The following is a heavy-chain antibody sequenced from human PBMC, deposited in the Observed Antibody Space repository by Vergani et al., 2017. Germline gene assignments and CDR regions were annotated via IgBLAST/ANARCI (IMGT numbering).Heavy chain of an antibody. CDR3: ARVLTNWGTVDY. CDR2: IWYDGSNK. V-gene: IGHV3-33*01. J-gene: IGHJ4*02. CDR1: GFTFSNYG. Sequence: QVQLVESGGGVVQPGRSLRLSCAASGFTFSNYGMHWVRQAPGKGLEWMTVIWYDGSNKYYADSVKGRFTISRDNSKNTLYLQMNSRRAEDTAVYYCARVLTNWGTVDYWGQGALVTVSS. D-gene: IGHD7-27*01.